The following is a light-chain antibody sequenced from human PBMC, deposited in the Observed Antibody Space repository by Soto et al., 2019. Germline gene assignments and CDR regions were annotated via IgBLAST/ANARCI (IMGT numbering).Light chain of an antibody. CDR1: LSFSSTY. CDR3: QQYGSSRT. CDR2: GPS. V-gene: IGKV3-20*01. Sequence: EIVLTQSPGTLSLSPGERATLSCRARLSFSSTYLAWYQQNPGQAPRLLIHGPSIRATGIPDRFSGSGSGTDCTRTISRLEPEDSAVDYWQQYGSSRTFGQGTKVEIK. J-gene: IGKJ1*01.